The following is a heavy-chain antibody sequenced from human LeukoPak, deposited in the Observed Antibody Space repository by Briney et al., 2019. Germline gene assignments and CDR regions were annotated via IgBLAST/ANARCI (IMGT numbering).Heavy chain of an antibody. V-gene: IGHV3-11*01. CDR3: ARDTNNGLDV. Sequence: GGSLRLSCAASGFTFSEYYINWIRQAPGKGLEWVSHISSSGRLMQYADSVRGRVTITRDNAQNFMSLQMNNLKPEDTAVYYCARDTNNGLDVWGRGTTVTVS. CDR2: ISSSGRLM. J-gene: IGHJ6*02. CDR1: GFTFSEYY. D-gene: IGHD1-20*01.